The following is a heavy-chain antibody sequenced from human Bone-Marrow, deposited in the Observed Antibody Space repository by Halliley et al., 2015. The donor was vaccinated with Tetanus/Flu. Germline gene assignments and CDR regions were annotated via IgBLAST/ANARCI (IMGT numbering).Heavy chain of an antibody. CDR3: ARDLRSSGWYDYFDY. CDR2: INPSGGST. V-gene: IGHV1-46*01. D-gene: IGHD6-13*01. CDR1: GYTFTSYY. J-gene: IGHJ4*02. Sequence: QVQLVQSGAEVKKPGASVKVSCKASGYTFTSYYMHWVRQAPGQGLEWMGIINPSGGSTSYAQKFQGRVTMTRDTSTSTVYMELSSLRSEDTALYYCARDLRSSGWYDYFDYWGQGTLVTVSS.